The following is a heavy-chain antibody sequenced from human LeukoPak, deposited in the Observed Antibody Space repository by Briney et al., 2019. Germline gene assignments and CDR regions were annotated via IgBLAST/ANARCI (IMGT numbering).Heavy chain of an antibody. CDR2: ISGSSGII. V-gene: IGHV3-48*01. Sequence: GGSLRLSCAASGFTFSSYAMSWVRQAPGKGLEWVSYISGSSGIIYYADSVKGRFTISRDNAKNSLYLQMNSQRAEDTAVYYCAREATPLDAFDIWGQGTMVTVSS. CDR1: GFTFSSYA. J-gene: IGHJ3*02. CDR3: AREATPLDAFDI. D-gene: IGHD4-23*01.